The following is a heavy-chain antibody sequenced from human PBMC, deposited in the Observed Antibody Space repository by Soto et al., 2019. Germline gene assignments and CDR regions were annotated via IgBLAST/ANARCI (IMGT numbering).Heavy chain of an antibody. J-gene: IGHJ4*02. Sequence: SETLSLTCAVYGGSFSGYYWSWIRQPPGKGLEWIGEINHSGSTNYNLSLKSRVTISVDTSKNQFSLKLSSVTAADTAVYYCARGRLNRQFTARVTMVRGVLDYWGQGTLVTVSS. CDR3: ARGRLNRQFTARVTMVRGVLDY. CDR2: INHSGST. D-gene: IGHD3-10*01. CDR1: GGSFSGYY. V-gene: IGHV4-34*01.